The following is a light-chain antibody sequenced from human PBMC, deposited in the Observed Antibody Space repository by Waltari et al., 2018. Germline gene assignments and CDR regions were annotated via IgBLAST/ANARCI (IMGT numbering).Light chain of an antibody. CDR3: SSYISSPPHVV. CDR1: SSDIGGYNS. CDR2: DVF. V-gene: IGLV2-14*03. J-gene: IGLJ2*01. Sequence: QSALTQPPSVSGSPGQSISISCTGISSDIGGYNSVSWYQHHPGKAPKLLIYDVFNRPSGVSNRFSGSKSGNAASLAISGLQVEDEAVYYCSSYISSPPHVVFGEGTKLTVL.